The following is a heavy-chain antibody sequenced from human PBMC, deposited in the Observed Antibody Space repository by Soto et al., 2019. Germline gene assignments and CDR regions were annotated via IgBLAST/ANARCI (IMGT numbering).Heavy chain of an antibody. CDR1: GGSISSYY. Sequence: SETLSLTCTVSGGSISSYYWSWIRQPAGKGLEWIGRIYTSGSTNYNPSLKSRVTMSVDTSKNRFSLKLSSVTAADTAVYYCARVIVAAADDNWFDPWGQGTLVTVSS. CDR2: IYTSGST. D-gene: IGHD6-13*01. CDR3: ARVIVAAADDNWFDP. J-gene: IGHJ5*02. V-gene: IGHV4-4*07.